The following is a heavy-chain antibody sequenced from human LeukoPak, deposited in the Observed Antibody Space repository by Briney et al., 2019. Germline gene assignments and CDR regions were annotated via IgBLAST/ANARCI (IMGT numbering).Heavy chain of an antibody. CDR3: TTGNWGPY. CDR2: IKRKTDGGTT. Sequence: GGSLRLSCAASGFTFSDAWMNWVRQAPGKGLEWVGRIKRKTDGGTTDYAAPVKGRFTISRDDSKNTLYLQMNSLKTEDTAVYYCTTGNWGPYWGQGTLVTVSS. J-gene: IGHJ4*02. D-gene: IGHD7-27*01. V-gene: IGHV3-15*07. CDR1: GFTFSDAW.